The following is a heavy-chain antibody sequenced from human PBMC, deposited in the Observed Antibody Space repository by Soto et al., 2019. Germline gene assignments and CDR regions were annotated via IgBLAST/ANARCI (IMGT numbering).Heavy chain of an antibody. V-gene: IGHV4-30-2*01. CDR3: ARAHYGDYGYGMDV. CDR2: IYHSGST. CDR1: GGSISSGGYS. D-gene: IGHD4-17*01. Sequence: QLQLQESGSGLVKPSQTLSLTCAVSGGSISSGGYSWSWIRQPPGKGLEWIGYIYHSGSTYYNPSPNSRVTIPVDRSKNQFSLQLSSVTAADTAVYYCARAHYGDYGYGMDVWGQGTTVTVSS. J-gene: IGHJ6*02.